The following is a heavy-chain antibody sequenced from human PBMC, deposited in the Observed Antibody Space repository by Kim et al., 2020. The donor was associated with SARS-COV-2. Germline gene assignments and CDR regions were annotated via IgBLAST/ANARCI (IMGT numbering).Heavy chain of an antibody. Sequence: PGKGLEWVAIVYRDGNGKYYADSVKDRFTVSRDNSKNTAYLQMNSLRPEDMAVYYCTTLAAAGDAFDIWGQGTMVTVSS. D-gene: IGHD6-13*01. CDR2: VYRDGNGK. V-gene: IGHV3-30*03. J-gene: IGHJ3*02. CDR3: TTLAAAGDAFDI.